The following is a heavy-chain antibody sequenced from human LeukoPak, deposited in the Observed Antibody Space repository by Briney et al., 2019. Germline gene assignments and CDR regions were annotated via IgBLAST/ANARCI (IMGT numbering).Heavy chain of an antibody. CDR2: ISRNSVNT. CDR3: VRGGSSSGYDY. J-gene: IGHJ4*02. D-gene: IGHD3-22*01. Sequence: ASVKVSCKASGYTFTSYDITWERQAPGQGLEWMGWISRNSVNTNYAQRLQGRVTLTTDTSTSTAYMELRSLRSDDTAVYYCVRGGSSSGYDYWGQGTLVTVSS. CDR1: GYTFTSYD. V-gene: IGHV1-18*01.